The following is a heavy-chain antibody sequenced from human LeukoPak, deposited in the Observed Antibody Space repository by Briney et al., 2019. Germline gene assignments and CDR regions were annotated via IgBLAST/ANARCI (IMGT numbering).Heavy chain of an antibody. J-gene: IGHJ4*02. V-gene: IGHV3-53*01. D-gene: IGHD6-19*01. CDR1: GFTFTSFA. CDR3: ARGIRYSGSSGWYGVLRGPGFDY. CDR2: IYSGGST. Sequence: GGSLRLSCAASGFTFTSFAMSWVRQAPGKGLEWVSVIYSGGSTYYADSVKGRFTISRDNSKNTLYLQMNSLRAEDTAVYYCARGIRYSGSSGWYGVLRGPGFDYWGQGTLVTVSS.